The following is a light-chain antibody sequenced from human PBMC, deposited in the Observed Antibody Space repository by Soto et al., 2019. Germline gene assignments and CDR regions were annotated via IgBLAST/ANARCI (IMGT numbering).Light chain of an antibody. V-gene: IGLV2-14*01. CDR3: SSYTNSNTLFYV. CDR1: TSDVGGYNY. CDR2: EVS. Sequence: QSALTQPASVSGSPGQSITISCTGTTSDVGGYNYVSWYQQYPGKAPRLIIYEVSDRPSGVSNRFSGSKSGNTASLTISGLQPEDEADYYCSSYTNSNTLFYVFGTGTKVTVL. J-gene: IGLJ1*01.